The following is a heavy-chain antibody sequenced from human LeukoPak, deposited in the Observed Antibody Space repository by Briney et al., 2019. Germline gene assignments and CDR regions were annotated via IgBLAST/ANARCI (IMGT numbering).Heavy chain of an antibody. CDR1: GGSISSYY. CDR3: ARTTEGYAGGPGYSYYYYMDV. J-gene: IGHJ6*03. D-gene: IGHD5-12*01. CDR2: IHYSGST. V-gene: IGHV4-59*01. Sequence: SETLSLTCTVSGGSISSYYWSWIRQPPGKGLEWIGYIHYSGSTHYNPSLKSRVTISVDTSKNQVSLRLRSVTAADTAVYYCARTTEGYAGGPGYSYYYYMDVWGKGTTVTISS.